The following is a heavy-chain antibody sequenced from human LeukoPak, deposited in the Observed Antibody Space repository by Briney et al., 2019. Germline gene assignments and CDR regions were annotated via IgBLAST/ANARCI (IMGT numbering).Heavy chain of an antibody. Sequence: PGGSPRLSCAASAFTVSRNYMSRVRQAPGKKLQWVSVIYSGGSTYYADSVKGRFTISRDNSRNTLYLQMNGLRAEDTAVYYCARDPVVWIGREPYGMDVWGQGTTVTVSS. CDR1: AFTVSRNY. V-gene: IGHV3-53*01. CDR3: ARDPVVWIGREPYGMDV. CDR2: IYSGGST. D-gene: IGHD3-10*01. J-gene: IGHJ6*02.